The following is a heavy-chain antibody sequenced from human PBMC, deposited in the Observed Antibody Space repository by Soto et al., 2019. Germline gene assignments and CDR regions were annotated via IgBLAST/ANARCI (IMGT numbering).Heavy chain of an antibody. Sequence: PGGSLRLSCAASGFTFSTYAMRWVRQAPGKGLEWVSAISSSGGSTYYADSVEGRFTIPRDNSKNTLYLQMNSLRAEDTTVYYCAREIERLLGYWGQGTLVTVSS. CDR3: AREIERLLGY. CDR1: GFTFSTYA. V-gene: IGHV3-23*01. CDR2: ISSSGGST. D-gene: IGHD3-3*01. J-gene: IGHJ4*02.